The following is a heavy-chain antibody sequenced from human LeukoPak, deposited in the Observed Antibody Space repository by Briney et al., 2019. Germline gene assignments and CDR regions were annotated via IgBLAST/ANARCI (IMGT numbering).Heavy chain of an antibody. CDR2: STPSGGST. CDR1: GHTVTSYY. D-gene: IGHD6-19*01. Sequence: ASEKVSCKASGHTVTSYYMHGVRQATGQWLEWMGMSTPSGGSTSYAQKFQGRVTMTRDTSTSTVYMELSSLRSEDTAVYYYARGGIAVAGMRNWFDPWGQGTLVTVSS. J-gene: IGHJ5*02. V-gene: IGHV1-46*01. CDR3: ARGGIAVAGMRNWFDP.